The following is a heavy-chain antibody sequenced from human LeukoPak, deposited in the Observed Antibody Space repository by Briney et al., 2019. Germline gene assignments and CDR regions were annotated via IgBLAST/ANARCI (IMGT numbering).Heavy chain of an antibody. CDR2: IYSDGTT. CDR1: GFTVSNNR. J-gene: IGHJ1*01. CDR3: VREREGSTSEH. Sequence: GGSLRLSCAASGFTVSNNRLSWVRQAPGMGLEWVSTIYSDGTTYYPDSVKGRFTISRDGSKNTLYLQLNSLRTEDTAIYYCVREREGSTSEHWGQGTLVTVSS. D-gene: IGHD1-26*01. V-gene: IGHV3-53*01.